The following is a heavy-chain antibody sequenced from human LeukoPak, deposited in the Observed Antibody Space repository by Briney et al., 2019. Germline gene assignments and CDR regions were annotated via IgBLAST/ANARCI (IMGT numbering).Heavy chain of an antibody. V-gene: IGHV1-18*01. CDR3: ARGLFLSGYLDAFDI. CDR2: ISAYNGNT. D-gene: IGHD3-22*01. Sequence: HRASVKVSCKASGYTFTSYGISWVRQAPGQGLEWMGWISAYNGNTNYAQKLQGRVTMTTDTSTSTAYMELRSLRSDDTAVYYCARGLFLSGYLDAFDIWGQGTVVTVSS. CDR1: GYTFTSYG. J-gene: IGHJ3*02.